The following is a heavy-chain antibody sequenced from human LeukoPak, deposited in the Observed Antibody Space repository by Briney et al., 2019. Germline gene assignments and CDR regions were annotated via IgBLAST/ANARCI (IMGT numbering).Heavy chain of an antibody. CDR3: ARETPLLWFGELLSGFDP. V-gene: IGHV1-2*02. D-gene: IGHD3-10*01. J-gene: IGHJ5*02. Sequence: ASVKVSCKASGGTFSSYAISWVRQAPGQGLEWMGWINPNSGGTNYAQKFQGRVTMTRDTSISTAYMELSRLRSDDTAVYYCARETPLLWFGELLSGFDPWGQGTLVTVSS. CDR2: INPNSGGT. CDR1: GGTFSSYA.